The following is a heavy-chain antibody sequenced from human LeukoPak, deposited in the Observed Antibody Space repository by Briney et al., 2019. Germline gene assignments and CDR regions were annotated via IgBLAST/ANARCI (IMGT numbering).Heavy chain of an antibody. CDR2: ISGSGGST. D-gene: IGHD3-22*01. Sequence: GGSLRLSCAASGFTFSSYAMSWVRQAPGEGLEWVSAISGSGGSTYYADSVKGRFTISRDNSKNTLYLQMNSLRAEDTAVYYCAKDTSAKYYYDSSGYSGAFDYWGQGTLVTVSS. V-gene: IGHV3-23*01. J-gene: IGHJ4*02. CDR1: GFTFSSYA. CDR3: AKDTSAKYYYDSSGYSGAFDY.